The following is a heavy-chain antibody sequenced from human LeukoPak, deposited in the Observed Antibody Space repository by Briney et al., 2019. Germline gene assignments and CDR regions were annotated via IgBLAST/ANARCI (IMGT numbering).Heavy chain of an antibody. J-gene: IGHJ3*02. D-gene: IGHD5-12*01. CDR3: ARVPPFRSDYDHAFDI. CDR1: GGTFSSYA. V-gene: IGHV1-69*05. Sequence: SVKVSCKASGGTFSSYAISWVRQAPGQGLEWMGGIIPIFGTANYAQKFQGRVMITTDESTSTAYMELSSLRSEDTAVYYCARVPPFRSDYDHAFDIWGQGTMVTVSS. CDR2: IIPIFGTA.